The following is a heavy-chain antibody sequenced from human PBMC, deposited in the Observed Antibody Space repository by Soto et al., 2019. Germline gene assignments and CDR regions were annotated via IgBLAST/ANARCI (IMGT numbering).Heavy chain of an antibody. Sequence: ASVKVSCKASGYTFTSYDINWVRQATGQGFEWMGWMNPNSGNTGYAQKFQGRVTMTRNTSISTAYMELSSLRSEDTAVYYCARLSYDYVWGSYKGMDVWGQGTTVTVSS. D-gene: IGHD3-16*01. CDR1: GYTFTSYD. CDR3: ARLSYDYVWGSYKGMDV. CDR2: MNPNSGNT. J-gene: IGHJ6*02. V-gene: IGHV1-8*01.